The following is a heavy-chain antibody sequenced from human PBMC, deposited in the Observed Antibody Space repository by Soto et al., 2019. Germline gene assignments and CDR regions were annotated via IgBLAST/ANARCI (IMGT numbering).Heavy chain of an antibody. D-gene: IGHD1-1*01. J-gene: IGHJ3*02. CDR1: GGSISSYY. Sequence: SETLSLTFTVSGGSISSYYWSWIRQPPGKGLEWIGYIYYSGSTNYNPSLKSRVTISVDTSKNQFSLKLSSVTAAETAVYYCARYNWGAMGAFDIWGQGTMVTVSS. V-gene: IGHV4-59*01. CDR3: ARYNWGAMGAFDI. CDR2: IYYSGST.